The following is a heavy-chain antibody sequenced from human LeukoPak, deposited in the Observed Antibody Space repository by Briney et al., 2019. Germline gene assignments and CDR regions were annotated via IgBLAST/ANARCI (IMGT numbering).Heavy chain of an antibody. CDR3: ARGNGDSLLYGMDV. Sequence: GRSLRLSCAASGFTFSSYGMHWVRQAPGKELEWVAVIWYDGSNKYYADSVKGRFTISRDNSKNTLYLQMNSLRAEDTAVYYCARGNGDSLLYGMDVWGKGTTVTVSS. D-gene: IGHD4-17*01. CDR1: GFTFSSYG. J-gene: IGHJ6*04. V-gene: IGHV3-33*01. CDR2: IWYDGSNK.